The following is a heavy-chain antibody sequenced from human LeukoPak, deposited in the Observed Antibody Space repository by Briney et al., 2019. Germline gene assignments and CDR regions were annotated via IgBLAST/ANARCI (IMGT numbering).Heavy chain of an antibody. Sequence: ASVKVSCKASGYTFTSYGISWVRQAPGQGLQWMGWISGYNGNTNYAQKFQGRVTMTTDTSTNTAYMELRSLRFDDTAVYYCERDWGYRDSGSYSDYWGQGTLVTVSS. CDR1: GYTFTSYG. D-gene: IGHD3-10*01. CDR2: ISGYNGNT. CDR3: ERDWGYRDSGSYSDY. J-gene: IGHJ4*02. V-gene: IGHV1-18*04.